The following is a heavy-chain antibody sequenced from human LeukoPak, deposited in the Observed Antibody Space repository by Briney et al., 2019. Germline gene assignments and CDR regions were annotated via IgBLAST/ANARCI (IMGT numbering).Heavy chain of an antibody. D-gene: IGHD3-16*01. V-gene: IGHV3-30-3*01. Sequence: PRRSLRLSCAASGFTFSSYAMHWVRQAPGKGLEWVAVISYDGSNKYYADSVKGRFTISRDNSKNTLYLQMNSLRAEDTAVYYCARDLGSWGQGTLVTVSS. J-gene: IGHJ4*02. CDR1: GFTFSSYA. CDR3: ARDLGS. CDR2: ISYDGSNK.